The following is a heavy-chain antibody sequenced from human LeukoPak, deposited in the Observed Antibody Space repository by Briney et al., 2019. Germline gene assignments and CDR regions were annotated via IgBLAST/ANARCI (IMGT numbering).Heavy chain of an antibody. Sequence: SQTLSLTCTVSGGSISSGSYCWSWIRQPAGKGLEWIGHIHTSGNTNYNSSLKSRVTISVDTSKNQFSLKLSYLNAADTAVYYCAISDTTMDPGGDAFDIWGQGTMVTVSS. J-gene: IGHJ3*02. V-gene: IGHV4-61*09. D-gene: IGHD5-18*01. CDR1: GGSISSGSYC. CDR3: AISDTTMDPGGDAFDI. CDR2: IHTSGNT.